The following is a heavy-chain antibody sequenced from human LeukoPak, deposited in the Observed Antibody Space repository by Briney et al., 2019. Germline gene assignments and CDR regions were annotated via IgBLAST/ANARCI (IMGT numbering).Heavy chain of an antibody. D-gene: IGHD1-26*01. J-gene: IGHJ5*02. CDR2: ISGSGGST. CDR3: AKDQWELQAGWFDP. CDR1: GFTFSSYA. V-gene: IGHV3-23*01. Sequence: GGSLRLSCAASGFTFSSYAMSWVRQALGKGLEWVSAISGSGGSTYYADSVKGRFTISRDNSKNTLYLQMNSLRAEDTAVYYCAKDQWELQAGWFDPWGQGTLVTVSS.